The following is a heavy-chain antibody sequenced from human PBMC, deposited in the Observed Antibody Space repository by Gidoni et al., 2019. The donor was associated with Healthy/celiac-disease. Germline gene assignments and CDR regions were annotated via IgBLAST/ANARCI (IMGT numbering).Heavy chain of an antibody. J-gene: IGHJ6*02. CDR3: ARDLIAAAGTPYYYYGMDV. CDR2: ISSSSSYI. V-gene: IGHV3-21*01. CDR1: GFPFSRYS. Sequence: EVQLVESGGGLVKPGGSLRLSCAASGFPFSRYSMNWVRQAPGKGLEWGSSISSSSSYIYYADSVKGRFTISRDNAKNSLYLQMNSLRAEDTAVYYCARDLIAAAGTPYYYYGMDVWGQGTTVTVSS. D-gene: IGHD6-13*01.